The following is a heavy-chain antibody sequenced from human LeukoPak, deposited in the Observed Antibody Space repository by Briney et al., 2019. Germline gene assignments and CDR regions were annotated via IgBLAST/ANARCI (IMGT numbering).Heavy chain of an antibody. CDR1: GFTFSDYY. Sequence: GGSLRLSCAASGFTFSDYYMSWIRQAPGKGLEWVSYISSSGSTKYYADSVKGRFTVSRDNAKNSLDLQMNSLRAEDTAVYYCARDSTSVGAFDPWGQGALVTVSS. J-gene: IGHJ5*02. V-gene: IGHV3-11*01. CDR2: ISSSGSTK. CDR3: ARDSTSVGAFDP.